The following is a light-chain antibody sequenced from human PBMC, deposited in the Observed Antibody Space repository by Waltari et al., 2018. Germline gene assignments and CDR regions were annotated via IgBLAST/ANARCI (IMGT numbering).Light chain of an antibody. V-gene: IGLV2-14*03. Sequence: QSALTQPASVSGSPGQSITISCTGTNNYAGALTSVSWYPQHPGRAPQLLIYDVTDRPSGISYRFSGSKSANTASLTISGLLPEDEAIYYCCSFTATHTLLFGGGTTVTVL. CDR2: DVT. CDR3: CSFTATHTLL. CDR1: NNYAGALTS. J-gene: IGLJ2*01.